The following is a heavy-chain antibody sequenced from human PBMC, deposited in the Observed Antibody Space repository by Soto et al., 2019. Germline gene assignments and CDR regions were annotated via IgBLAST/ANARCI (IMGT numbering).Heavy chain of an antibody. CDR2: INHSGST. D-gene: IGHD6-6*01. CDR1: GGSFSGYY. V-gene: IGHV4-34*01. J-gene: IGHJ5*02. Sequence: SETLSLTCAVYGGSFSGYYWSWIRQPPGKGLEWIGEINHSGSTNYNPSLKSRVTISVDTSKNQFSLKLSSVTAADTAVYYCAIGSIAARDNWFDPWGQGTLVTVSS. CDR3: AIGSIAARDNWFDP.